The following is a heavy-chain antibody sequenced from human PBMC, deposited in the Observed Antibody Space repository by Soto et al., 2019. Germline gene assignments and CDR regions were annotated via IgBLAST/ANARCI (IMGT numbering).Heavy chain of an antibody. Sequence: EVQLLESGGGSVQPGGSLRLSCAASGFTFSSYAMSWVRQAPGKGLEWVSAISGTGSSTNYADSVEGRFTISRDNSKNTLYLQRSSLRAEDTAVYYCAKAGGIAVPGTHLDYWGQGTLVTVSS. CDR1: GFTFSSYA. CDR3: AKAGGIAVPGTHLDY. CDR2: ISGTGSST. V-gene: IGHV3-23*01. J-gene: IGHJ4*02. D-gene: IGHD6-19*01.